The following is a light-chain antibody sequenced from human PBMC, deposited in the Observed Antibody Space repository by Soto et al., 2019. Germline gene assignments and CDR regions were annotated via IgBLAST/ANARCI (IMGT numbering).Light chain of an antibody. Sequence: DIVMTQSPDSLAVSLGERATINCKSSQSVLYSSNNKDYLAWYQQKPGQPPKLLIYWASTRQFGVPDRFSGSRSGTDFSLTISSLQAEDVAVYYCQQYYSTPRTFGQGTKVEIK. CDR1: QSVLYSSNNKDY. CDR3: QQYYSTPRT. J-gene: IGKJ1*01. V-gene: IGKV4-1*01. CDR2: WAS.